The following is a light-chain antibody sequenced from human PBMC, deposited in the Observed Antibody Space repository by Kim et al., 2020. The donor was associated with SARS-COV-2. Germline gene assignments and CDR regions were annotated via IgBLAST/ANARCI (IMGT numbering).Light chain of an antibody. CDR2: GAS. CDR1: QGISQN. Sequence: IPQSPSSLSASLGDSVTITCRASQGISQNVAWFQQKPGQAPKSLIYGASALQGGVPSRFRGAGSGRDFSLTINSLQADDFAIYFCQQYNSHPITFGRGTRLEIK. J-gene: IGKJ5*01. V-gene: IGKV1-16*01. CDR3: QQYNSHPIT.